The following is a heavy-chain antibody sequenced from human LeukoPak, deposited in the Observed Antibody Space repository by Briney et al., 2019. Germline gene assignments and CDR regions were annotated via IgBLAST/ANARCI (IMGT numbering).Heavy chain of an antibody. CDR2: ISSSSSYI. J-gene: IGHJ5*02. Sequence: PGGSLRLSCAASGFTFSSYSMNWVRDAPGKGLEWVSSISSSSSYIYYADSVKGRFTISRDNAKNSLYLQINSLRAEDTAVYYCARGVRTVVVVAANNWFDPWGQGTLVTVSS. CDR3: ARGVRTVVVVAANNWFDP. D-gene: IGHD2-15*01. CDR1: GFTFSSYS. V-gene: IGHV3-21*01.